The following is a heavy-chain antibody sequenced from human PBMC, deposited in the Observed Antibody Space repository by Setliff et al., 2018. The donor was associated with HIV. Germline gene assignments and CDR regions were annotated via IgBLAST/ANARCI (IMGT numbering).Heavy chain of an antibody. V-gene: IGHV3-11*04. J-gene: IGHJ4*02. D-gene: IGHD2-15*01. CDR2: ISSSGSTI. CDR1: GFTLSNYY. Sequence: PGGSLRLSCSASGFTLSNYYMTWIRQAPGKGLEWVSHISSSGSTIYYADSVKGRFTISRDNAKNSLSLQMNSLRAEDTAVYYCARDLNPYGGNVDYWGQGTLVTVSS. CDR3: ARDLNPYGGNVDY.